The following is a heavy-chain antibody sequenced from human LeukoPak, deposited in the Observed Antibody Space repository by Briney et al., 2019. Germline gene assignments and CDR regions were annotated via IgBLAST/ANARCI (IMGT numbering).Heavy chain of an antibody. Sequence: SETLSLTCNVSGGAINSYHWSWIRQPAGEGLEWIGRLYSSGSFNYNPSLKSRVSMSVDTSKNQFSLKLTSVTAADTAVYFCARGGKATVVTLWGPGILVTVS. V-gene: IGHV4-4*07. D-gene: IGHD4-23*01. CDR3: ARGGKATVVTL. CDR1: GGAINSYH. CDR2: LYSSGSF. J-gene: IGHJ4*02.